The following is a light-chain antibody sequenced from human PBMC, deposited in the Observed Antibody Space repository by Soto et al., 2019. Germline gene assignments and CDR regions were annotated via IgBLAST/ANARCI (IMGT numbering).Light chain of an antibody. Sequence: EIVLTQSPGSLSLSPGERATLSCRASQSVSSNYLAWYQQKPGQAPRLLIYGASSRATGIPDRFSGSGSGTDFTLTISRLEPEDVAVYYCQRYGGSPRTFGQGTKVDIK. CDR3: QRYGGSPRT. CDR2: GAS. J-gene: IGKJ1*01. V-gene: IGKV3-20*01. CDR1: QSVSSNY.